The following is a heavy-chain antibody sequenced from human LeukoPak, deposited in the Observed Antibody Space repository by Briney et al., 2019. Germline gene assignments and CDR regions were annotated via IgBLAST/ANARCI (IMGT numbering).Heavy chain of an antibody. CDR3: ARGLRALDFWSGSYYMDV. CDR2: INPNSGGT. CDR1: GYTFTGYY. J-gene: IGHJ6*03. Sequence: ASVKVSCKASGYTFTGYYMHWVRQAPGQGLEWTGWINPNSGGTNYAQKFQGRVTMTRDTSISTAYMELSWLRSDDTAVYYCARGLRALDFWSGSYYMDVWGKGTTVTVSS. V-gene: IGHV1-2*02. D-gene: IGHD3-3*01.